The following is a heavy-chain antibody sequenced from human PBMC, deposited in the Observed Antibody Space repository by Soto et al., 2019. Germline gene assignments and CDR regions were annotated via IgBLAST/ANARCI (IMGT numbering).Heavy chain of an antibody. Sequence: GGSLRLSCAAAGFTFTSYWMHWVRQAPGKGLVWVSRINSDGSSTVYVDSVKGRFTVSRDNAKNTLYLQMNSLRAEDTAVYYCASSPWYAGGFDYWGQGTLVTVSS. CDR3: ASSPWYAGGFDY. D-gene: IGHD2-2*01. CDR1: GFTFTSYW. CDR2: INSDGSST. J-gene: IGHJ4*02. V-gene: IGHV3-74*01.